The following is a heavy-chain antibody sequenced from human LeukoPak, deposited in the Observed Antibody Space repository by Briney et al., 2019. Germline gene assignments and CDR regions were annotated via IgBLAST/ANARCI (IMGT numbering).Heavy chain of an antibody. Sequence: GASVKVSCNASGYTFTSYDINWVRQATGQGLEWMGWMNPNSGNTGYAQKFQGRVTMTRNTSISTAYMELSSLRSEDTAVYYCARGLPTYYYDSSDIDYWGQGTLVTVSS. D-gene: IGHD3-22*01. CDR3: ARGLPTYYYDSSDIDY. CDR2: MNPNSGNT. J-gene: IGHJ4*02. V-gene: IGHV1-8*01. CDR1: GYTFTSYD.